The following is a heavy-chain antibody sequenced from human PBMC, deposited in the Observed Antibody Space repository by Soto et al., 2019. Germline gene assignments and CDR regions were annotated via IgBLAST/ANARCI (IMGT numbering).Heavy chain of an antibody. D-gene: IGHD4-4*01. J-gene: IGHJ6*02. CDR3: ARGPTTVTTPGMDV. CDR2: INPDGSTT. V-gene: IGHV3-74*02. CDR1: GFTFSSYS. Sequence: EVQLVESGGGLVKPGGSLRLSCAASGFTFSSYSMNWVRQAPGKGLEWVSRINPDGSTTSYADSVKGRFTIARDNAKNTLYLQMNSLRVEDTAVYYCARGPTTVTTPGMDVWGQGTTVTVSS.